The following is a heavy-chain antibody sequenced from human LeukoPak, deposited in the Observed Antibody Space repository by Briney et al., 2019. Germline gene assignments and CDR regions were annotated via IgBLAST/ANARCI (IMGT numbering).Heavy chain of an antibody. CDR2: INPSGGST. D-gene: IGHD2-15*01. V-gene: IGHV1-46*01. CDR3: ARDRYCSGGSCDDRGFFDY. Sequence: ASVTVSFKASGYTFTRYYMHWVRPAPGRGRDWMGIINPSGGSTSYAQKFQGRVTMTRDTSTSTVYMELSSLRSEDTAVYDCARDRYCSGGSCDDRGFFDYWGQGTLVTVSS. J-gene: IGHJ4*02. CDR1: GYTFTRYY.